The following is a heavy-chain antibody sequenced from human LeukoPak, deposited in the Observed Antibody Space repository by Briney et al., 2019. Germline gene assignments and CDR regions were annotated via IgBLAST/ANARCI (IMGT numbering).Heavy chain of an antibody. J-gene: IGHJ4*02. D-gene: IGHD3-9*01. CDR3: ARDSNDILTGPVDY. V-gene: IGHV3-7*01. CDR2: IKQDGSEK. CDR1: GFTFSGYW. Sequence: GGSLRLSCAASGFTFSGYWMSWVHQAPGKGLEWVANIKQDGSEKYYVDSVKGRFTISRDNAKNSLYLQMNSLRAEDTAVYYCARDSNDILTGPVDYWGQGTLVTVSS.